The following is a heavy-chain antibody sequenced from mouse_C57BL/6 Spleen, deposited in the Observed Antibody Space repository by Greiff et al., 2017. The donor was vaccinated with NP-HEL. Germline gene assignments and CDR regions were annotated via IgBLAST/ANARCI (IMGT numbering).Heavy chain of an antibody. CDR3: ARGGWAYYLDY. Sequence: VQLQQPGAELVKPGSSVKLSCKASGYTFTSYWMHWVKQRPGQGLEWIGMIHPNSGSTNYNEKFKSKATLTVDKSSSTAYMQLSSLTSEDSAVYYCARGGWAYYLDYWGQGTTLTVSS. D-gene: IGHD3-3*01. V-gene: IGHV1-64*01. CDR2: IHPNSGST. CDR1: GYTFTSYW. J-gene: IGHJ2*01.